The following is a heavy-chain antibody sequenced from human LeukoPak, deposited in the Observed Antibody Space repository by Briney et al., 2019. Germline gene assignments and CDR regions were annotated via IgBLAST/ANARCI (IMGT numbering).Heavy chain of an antibody. J-gene: IGHJ6*02. Sequence: XAPGQXXXXXGGXXPIFGTANYAQKFQGRVTITADESTSTAYMELSSLRSEDTAVYYCAGSYCSGGSCYSDYYYGMDVWGQGTTVTVSS. CDR3: AGSYCSGGSCYSDYYYGMDV. CDR2: XXPIFGTA. V-gene: IGHV1-69*01. D-gene: IGHD2-15*01.